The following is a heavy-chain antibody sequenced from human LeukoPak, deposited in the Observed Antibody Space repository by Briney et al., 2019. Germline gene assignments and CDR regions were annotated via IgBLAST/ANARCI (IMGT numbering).Heavy chain of an antibody. D-gene: IGHD6-19*01. CDR1: GGSINDYY. Sequence: KTSETLSLTCTVSGGSINDYYWSWIRQPPGKGLEWIGDIYYSGSTNYNPSLKSRVTISVDTSKNQFSLKLSSVTAADTAVYYCARGRIAVAGTKNYFDYWGQGTLVTVSS. J-gene: IGHJ4*02. V-gene: IGHV4-59*01. CDR2: IYYSGST. CDR3: ARGRIAVAGTKNYFDY.